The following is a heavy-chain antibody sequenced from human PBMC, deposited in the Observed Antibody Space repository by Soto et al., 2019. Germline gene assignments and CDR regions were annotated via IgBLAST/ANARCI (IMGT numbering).Heavy chain of an antibody. V-gene: IGHV3-9*01. CDR1: GFIFDDFA. Sequence: EGQLVESGGGFVQPGRSLRLSCAGSGFIFDDFALHWVRQAPGKGLEWVSGISWNSDSIGYADAVKGRFTISRDNAKNSLYLPMNSLRVEDTALYYCTKVGGLYYFWSGPLHFDLWGQGTLVTVSS. CDR2: ISWNSDSI. D-gene: IGHD3-3*01. J-gene: IGHJ4*02. CDR3: TKVGGLYYFWSGPLHFDL.